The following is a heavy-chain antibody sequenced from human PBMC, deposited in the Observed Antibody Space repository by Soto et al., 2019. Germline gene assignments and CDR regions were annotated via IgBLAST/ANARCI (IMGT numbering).Heavy chain of an antibody. CDR2: INHSGST. J-gene: IGHJ4*02. CDR3: ASTFMVRGVIISPQYYFDY. V-gene: IGHV4-34*01. CDR1: GGSFSGYY. Sequence: SETLSLTCAVYGGSFSGYYWSWIRQPPGKGLEWIGEINHSGSTNYNPSLKSRVTISVDTSKNQFSLKLSSVTAADTAVYYCASTFMVRGVIISPQYYFDYWGQGTLVTVSS. D-gene: IGHD3-10*01.